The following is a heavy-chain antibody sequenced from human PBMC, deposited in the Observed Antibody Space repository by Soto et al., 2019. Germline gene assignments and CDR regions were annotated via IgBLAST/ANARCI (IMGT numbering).Heavy chain of an antibody. CDR3: TNLIRVVRYSPY. J-gene: IGHJ4*02. D-gene: IGHD1-26*01. CDR2: IKSKTEGGTP. Sequence: EVQLVESGGGLVKPGGSLRLSCVASELTLSNAWMSWVRQAPGKGLEWVGRIKSKTEGGTPDYAAPVKGRFTLSSDVSKNTPSLQTNSLITEDTAVYYLTNLIRVVRYSPYWGQGTLVTVSS. CDR1: ELTLSNAW. V-gene: IGHV3-15*01.